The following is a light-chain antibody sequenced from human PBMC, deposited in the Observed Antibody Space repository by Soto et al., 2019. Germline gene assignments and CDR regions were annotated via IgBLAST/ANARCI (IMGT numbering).Light chain of an antibody. J-gene: IGLJ2*01. Sequence: QSALTQPPSASGSPGQSVTISCTGTSSDVGGYNYVSWYQQHPGKAPKLMIYDVIKRPSGVPDRFSGSKSGNTASLTISGLQAEDEADYYCCSYAVTSTDFFFGVGTKLTVL. V-gene: IGLV2-11*01. CDR2: DVI. CDR1: SSDVGGYNY. CDR3: CSYAVTSTDFF.